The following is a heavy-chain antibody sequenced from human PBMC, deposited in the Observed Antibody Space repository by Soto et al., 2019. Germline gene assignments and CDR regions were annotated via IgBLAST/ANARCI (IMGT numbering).Heavy chain of an antibody. D-gene: IGHD2-8*02. CDR2: IIPMLDIA. J-gene: IGHJ4*02. V-gene: IGHV1-69*02. CDR1: GGNFTTYT. Sequence: QVQLLQSGAEVKKPGSSAKVSCRASGGNFTTYTISWVRQAPGQGLEWLGGIIPMLDIASYAQKFQGRVNITADKSTNAVYMELSSVISDVTAVYLGLRSLGLCTGSGCRDYWGQGTLVSVSP. CDR3: LRSLGLCTGSGCRDY.